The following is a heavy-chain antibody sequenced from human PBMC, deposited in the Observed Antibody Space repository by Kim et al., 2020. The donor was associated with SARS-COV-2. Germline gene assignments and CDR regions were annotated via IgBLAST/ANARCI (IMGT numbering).Heavy chain of an antibody. D-gene: IGHD4-4*01. Sequence: ASVKVSCKASGYTFKTYPIHWLRQAPGQTLAWMGWVNAANDHTKYSQKFQGRITISRDTSANTAYMELRSLTTKDTAFYYCVRDMNPTVYDYWGQGTLVTVSS. CDR3: VRDMNPTVYDY. CDR1: GYTFKTYP. CDR2: VNAANDHT. J-gene: IGHJ4*02. V-gene: IGHV1-3*01.